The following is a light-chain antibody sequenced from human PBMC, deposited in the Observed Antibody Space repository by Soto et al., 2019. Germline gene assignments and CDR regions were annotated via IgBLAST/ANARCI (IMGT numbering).Light chain of an antibody. Sequence: EIVLTQSPGTLSLSPGERATLSCRASQSVSSNYLAWYQQKPGQAPRLLIYGASSRATGIPDRFSGSGSGTAFTLPISRLEPADFVVYYCQQYGSSPPLTFGGGTKVEIK. CDR3: QQYGSSPPLT. J-gene: IGKJ4*01. V-gene: IGKV3-20*01. CDR2: GAS. CDR1: QSVSSNY.